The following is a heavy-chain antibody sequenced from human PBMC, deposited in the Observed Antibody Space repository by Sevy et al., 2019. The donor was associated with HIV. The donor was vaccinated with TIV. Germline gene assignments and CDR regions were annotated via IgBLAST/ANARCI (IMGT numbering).Heavy chain of an antibody. CDR1: AFSFSSYG. CDR2: IQYDGSNK. Sequence: GGSLRLSCAASAFSFSSYGKHWVCQAPGKGLEWMSYIQYDGSNKDYADSVKGRFTISRDNSKNTLYLQMNSLRFEDTAVFYCVKEGGGEGGDHWGQGTLVTVSS. D-gene: IGHD2-21*01. V-gene: IGHV3-30*02. CDR3: VKEGGGEGGDH. J-gene: IGHJ4*02.